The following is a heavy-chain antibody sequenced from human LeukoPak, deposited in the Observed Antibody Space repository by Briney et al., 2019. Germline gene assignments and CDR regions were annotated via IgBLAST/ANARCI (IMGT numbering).Heavy chain of an antibody. V-gene: IGHV3-30*18. CDR3: AKDLTIVGK. D-gene: IGHD3-22*01. Sequence: PGRSLRLSYAASGFTFSSYGMHWVRQAPGKGLEWVAVISYDGSNKYYADSVKGRFTISRDNSKNTLYLQMNSLRAEDTAVYYCAKDLTIVGKWGQGTLVTVSS. CDR2: ISYDGSNK. CDR1: GFTFSSYG. J-gene: IGHJ4*02.